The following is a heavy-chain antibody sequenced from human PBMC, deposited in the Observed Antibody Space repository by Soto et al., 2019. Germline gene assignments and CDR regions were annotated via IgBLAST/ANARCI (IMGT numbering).Heavy chain of an antibody. CDR3: ARVCLYDRNAGVVNSGLDV. J-gene: IGHJ6*02. Sequence: ASVQVSCKVSGYTFTGYYMHWVRQAPGQGLEWMGWINPKSGGTNYAQKFQGRVIMTRSRTISSAYMDRMSLRFDATDVCYCARVCLYDRNAGVVNSGLDVWGQGSTVTV. CDR1: GYTFTGYY. D-gene: IGHD2-8*01. CDR2: INPKSGGT. V-gene: IGHV1-2*02.